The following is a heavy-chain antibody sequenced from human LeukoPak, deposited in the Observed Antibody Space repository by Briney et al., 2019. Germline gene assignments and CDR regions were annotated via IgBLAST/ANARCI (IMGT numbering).Heavy chain of an antibody. CDR1: GFTFSSYA. J-gene: IGHJ4*02. CDR2: ISGSGGST. V-gene: IGHV3-23*01. Sequence: GGSLRLSCAASGFTFSSYAMSWVRQAPGKGLEWVSAISGSGGSTYYADSVKGRFTISRDNSKNTLYLQMNSLRAEDTAVYYCARDRSSGWYVYDYWGQGSLVTVSS. CDR3: ARDRSSGWYVYDY. D-gene: IGHD6-19*01.